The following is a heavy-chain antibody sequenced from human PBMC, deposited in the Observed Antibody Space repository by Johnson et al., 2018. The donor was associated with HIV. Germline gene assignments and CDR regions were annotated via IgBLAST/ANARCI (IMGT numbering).Heavy chain of an antibody. J-gene: IGHJ3*02. Sequence: QMQLVESGGGVVQPGRSLRLSCAASGFTFSSYAMHWVRQAPGKGLEWVAVISYDGSNKYYADSVKGRFTISRDNAKNSLYLQMNSLRAEDTAVYYCVRDLAVTTYGAFDIWGQGTMVTVSS. D-gene: IGHD4-17*01. CDR3: VRDLAVTTYGAFDI. CDR1: GFTFSSYA. CDR2: ISYDGSNK. V-gene: IGHV3-30-3*01.